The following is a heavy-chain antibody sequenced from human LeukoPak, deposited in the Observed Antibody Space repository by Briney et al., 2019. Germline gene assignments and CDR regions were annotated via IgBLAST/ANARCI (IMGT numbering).Heavy chain of an antibody. CDR1: GGSISSYY. V-gene: IGHV4-59*01. CDR3: ARATYEYGGIFDY. Sequence: SETLSLTCTVSGGSISSYYWSWIRQPPRKGLEWSGYIYYSGSTNYDPSLKSRVTISVDTSKNQFSLKLSAVTAADPAVYYCARATYEYGGIFDYWGQGTLVTVSS. J-gene: IGHJ4*02. CDR2: IYYSGST. D-gene: IGHD4-23*01.